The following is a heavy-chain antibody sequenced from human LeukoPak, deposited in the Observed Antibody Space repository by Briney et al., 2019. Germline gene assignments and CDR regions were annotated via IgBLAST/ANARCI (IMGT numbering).Heavy chain of an antibody. CDR3: ARDPPDYDILTGYSADNWFDP. D-gene: IGHD3-9*01. V-gene: IGHV1-2*02. J-gene: IGHJ5*02. CDR2: INPNSGGT. Sequence: RASVKVSCKASGYTFTGYYMHWVRQAPGQGLEWMGWINPNSGGTNYAQKFQGRVTMTRDTSISTAYMELSRLRSDDTAVYYCARDPPDYDILTGYSADNWFDPWGQGTLVTVSS. CDR1: GYTFTGYY.